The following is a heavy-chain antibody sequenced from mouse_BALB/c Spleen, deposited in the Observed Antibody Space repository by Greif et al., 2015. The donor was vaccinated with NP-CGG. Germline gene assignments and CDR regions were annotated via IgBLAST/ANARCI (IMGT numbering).Heavy chain of an antibody. CDR3: ARERGSSPADDAMDY. CDR2: INSNGGST. J-gene: IGHJ4*01. Sequence: EVKLLESGGGLVQPGGSLKLSCAASGFTFSSYGMSWVRQTPDKRLELVATINSNGGSTYYPDSVKGRFTISRDNAKNTLYLQMSSLKSEDTAMYYCARERGSSPADDAMDYWGQGTSVTVSS. D-gene: IGHD1-1*01. V-gene: IGHV5-6-3*01. CDR1: GFTFSSYG.